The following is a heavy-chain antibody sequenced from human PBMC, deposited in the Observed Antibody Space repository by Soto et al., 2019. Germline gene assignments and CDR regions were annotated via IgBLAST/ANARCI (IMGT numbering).Heavy chain of an antibody. CDR2: ISRDGSSK. V-gene: IGHV3-30-3*01. D-gene: IGHD2-8*01. Sequence: RLSCAASGFAFRPYAMHWFRQAPGEGLEWVAVISRDGSSKYYGDSVKGRFTVSRDNSNNTLYLSMTSLRPDDTAVFYCARSRNGAVPDSINFWGQGTLVTVSS. J-gene: IGHJ4*02. CDR3: ARSRNGAVPDSINF. CDR1: GFAFRPYA.